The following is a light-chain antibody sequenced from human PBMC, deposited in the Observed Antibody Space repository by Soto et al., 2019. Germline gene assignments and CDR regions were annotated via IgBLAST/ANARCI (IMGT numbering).Light chain of an antibody. CDR3: QQRNVWPPIT. CDR2: GAS. V-gene: IGKV3D-15*01. J-gene: IGKJ5*01. Sequence: EIVMTQSPATLSVSPGERATLSCRASQSVSNNLAWYQQKPGQAPRLLIYGASSRATGVPDRLGGSRSGTEFTLTINSLEPEDFAVYYCQQRNVWPPITFGQGTRLEI. CDR1: QSVSNN.